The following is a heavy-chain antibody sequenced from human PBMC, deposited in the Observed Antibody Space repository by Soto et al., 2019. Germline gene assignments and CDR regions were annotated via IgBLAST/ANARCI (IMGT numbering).Heavy chain of an antibody. D-gene: IGHD3-10*01. Sequence: SETLSLTCTVSGGSISSYYWSWIRQPPGKGLEWIGYIYYSGSTNYNPSLKSRVTISVDTSKNQFSLKLSSVTAADTAVYYCARSRGYYGSGSYPKEIDYWGQGTLVTVS. CDR2: IYYSGST. J-gene: IGHJ4*02. V-gene: IGHV4-59*08. CDR1: GGSISSYY. CDR3: ARSRGYYGSGSYPKEIDY.